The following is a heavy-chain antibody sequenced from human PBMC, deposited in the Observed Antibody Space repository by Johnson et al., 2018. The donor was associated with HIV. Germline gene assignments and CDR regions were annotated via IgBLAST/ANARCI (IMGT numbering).Heavy chain of an antibody. Sequence: QVQLVESGGGVVQPGRSVRLSCAASGLSFSSYGMEWVRQAPGKGLEWVAVIWSDGSNKHYADSVKGRFTISRDNSKNTLYLQMNSLRAEDTAVHYCARVLLSLGTRYNGFDVWGQGTMVTVSS. CDR1: GLSFSSYG. J-gene: IGHJ3*01. V-gene: IGHV3-33*01. CDR2: IWSDGSNK. CDR3: ARVLLSLGTRYNGFDV. D-gene: IGHD2/OR15-2a*01.